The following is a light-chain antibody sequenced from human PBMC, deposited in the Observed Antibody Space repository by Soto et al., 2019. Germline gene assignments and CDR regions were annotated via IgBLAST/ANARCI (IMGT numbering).Light chain of an antibody. V-gene: IGLV1-44*01. CDR3: AAWDDSLNGVV. J-gene: IGLJ2*01. CDR2: SNN. Sequence: QSVLTQPPSASGTPGQRVTISCSGSSSNIGSNTVNWYQQLPGTAPXLXXYSNNQRPSXVXXXXSXSXXXXXXXXXXXGLQSEDEADYYCAAWDDSLNGVVFGGGTQLTVL. CDR1: SSNIGSNT.